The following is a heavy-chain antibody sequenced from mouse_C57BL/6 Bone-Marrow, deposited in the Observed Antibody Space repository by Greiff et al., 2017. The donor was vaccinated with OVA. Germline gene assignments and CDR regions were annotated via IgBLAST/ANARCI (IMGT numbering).Heavy chain of an antibody. J-gene: IGHJ4*01. CDR2: IRNKANGYTT. Sequence: DVHLVESGGGLVQPGGSLSLSCAASGFTFPDYYMSWVRQPPGKALEWLGFIRNKANGYTTEYSASVKGRFTISRDNSQSILYLQMNALRAEDSATYYCAIEGNYTYAMDYWGQGTSVTVSS. CDR1: GFTFPDYY. D-gene: IGHD2-12*01. CDR3: AIEGNYTYAMDY. V-gene: IGHV7-3*03.